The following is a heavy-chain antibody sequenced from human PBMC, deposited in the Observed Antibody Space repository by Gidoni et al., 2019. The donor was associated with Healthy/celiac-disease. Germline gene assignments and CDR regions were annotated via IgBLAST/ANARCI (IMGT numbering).Heavy chain of an antibody. Sequence: QVQLVQSGAEVKKPGASVKVSCKASGYTFTSYYMHWVRQAPGQGLEWMGIINPSGGSTSYAQKFQGRVTMTRDTSTSTVYMELSSLRSEDTAVYYCARGGLIRGYSGYDPYYFDYWGQGTLVTVSS. CDR3: ARGGLIRGYSGYDPYYFDY. CDR2: INPSGGST. J-gene: IGHJ4*02. CDR1: GYTFTSYY. D-gene: IGHD5-12*01. V-gene: IGHV1-46*01.